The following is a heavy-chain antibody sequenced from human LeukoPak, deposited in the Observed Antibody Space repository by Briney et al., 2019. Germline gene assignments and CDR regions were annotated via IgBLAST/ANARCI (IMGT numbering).Heavy chain of an antibody. Sequence: GGSLRLSCAASGFTFSDYSMNWVRQAPGKGLEWISYIGIDSGNTNYADSVKGRFTISGDKAKNSLYLQMSSLRVEDTAVYYCARDYKYAFDNWGQGTLVTVSS. CDR3: ARDYKYAFDN. D-gene: IGHD5-24*01. V-gene: IGHV3-48*01. CDR2: IGIDSGNT. J-gene: IGHJ4*02. CDR1: GFTFSDYS.